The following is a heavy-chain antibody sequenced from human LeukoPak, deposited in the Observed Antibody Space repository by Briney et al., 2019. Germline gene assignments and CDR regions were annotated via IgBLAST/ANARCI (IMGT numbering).Heavy chain of an antibody. D-gene: IGHD4-23*01. CDR3: ARDLDCGGNSSHWFDP. V-gene: IGHV4-30-4*01. CDR1: GGSISSGDYF. CDR2: ISYSGST. Sequence: SETLSLTCTVSGGSISSGDYFWSWIRQPPGKGLEWIGYISYSGSTYYNPSLKSRVTISVDRSKNQFSLKLSSVTAADTAVYYCARDLDCGGNSSHWFDPWGQGTLVTVSS. J-gene: IGHJ5*02.